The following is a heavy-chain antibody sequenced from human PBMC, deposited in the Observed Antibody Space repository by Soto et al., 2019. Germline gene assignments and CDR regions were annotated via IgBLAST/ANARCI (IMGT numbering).Heavy chain of an antibody. V-gene: IGHV5-51*01. CDR2: IYPGDSDT. J-gene: IGHJ4*02. D-gene: IGHD6-19*01. CDR3: ASSMDPVAVPGYFDY. Sequence: GESLKISCKGSGYSFTSYWIGWVRQMPGKGLEWMGIIYPGDSDTRYSPSFQGQVTISADKSISTAYLQWSSLKASDTAMYYCASSMDPVAVPGYFDYWGQGTLVTVSS. CDR1: GYSFTSYW.